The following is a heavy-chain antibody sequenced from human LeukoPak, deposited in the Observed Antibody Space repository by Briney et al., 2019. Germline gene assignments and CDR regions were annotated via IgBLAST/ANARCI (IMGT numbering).Heavy chain of an antibody. Sequence: PGGSLRLSCAASGFTFSSYSMNWVRQAPGKGLEWVSYISSSSSTIYYADSVKGRFTISRDNAKNSLYLQMNSLRAEDTAVYYCARVSQYAQYFDWSPIGSDAFDIWGQGTMVTVSS. CDR3: ARVSQYAQYFDWSPIGSDAFDI. D-gene: IGHD3-9*01. CDR1: GFTFSSYS. CDR2: ISSSSSTI. J-gene: IGHJ3*02. V-gene: IGHV3-48*01.